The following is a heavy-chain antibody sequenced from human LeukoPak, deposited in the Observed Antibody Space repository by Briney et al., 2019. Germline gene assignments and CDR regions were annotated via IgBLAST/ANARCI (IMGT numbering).Heavy chain of an antibody. CDR3: ARDPIAAAGSLHFDY. CDR1: GFTFSSYA. J-gene: IGHJ4*02. CDR2: ISYDGSNK. D-gene: IGHD6-13*01. Sequence: GGSLRLSCAASGFTFSSYAMHWVRQAPGKGLEWVAVISYDGSNKYYADSVKGRSTISRDNSKNTLYLQMNSLRAEDTAVYYCARDPIAAAGSLHFDYWGQGTLVTVSS. V-gene: IGHV3-30*04.